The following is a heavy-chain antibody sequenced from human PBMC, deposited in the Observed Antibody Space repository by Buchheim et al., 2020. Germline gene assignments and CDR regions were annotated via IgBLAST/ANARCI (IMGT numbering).Heavy chain of an antibody. CDR1: GGSISSGDYY. V-gene: IGHV4-30-4*01. J-gene: IGHJ6*02. Sequence: QVQLQESGPGLVKPSQTLSLTCTVSGGSISSGDYYWSWIRQPPGKGLEWFGYIYYSGSTNYNPSPTSRATTAVDTSKNQFSLKLSSVTAADTAVYYCARDPYDFWSGYPGTYYYGMDVWGQGTT. D-gene: IGHD3-3*01. CDR3: ARDPYDFWSGYPGTYYYGMDV. CDR2: IYYSGST.